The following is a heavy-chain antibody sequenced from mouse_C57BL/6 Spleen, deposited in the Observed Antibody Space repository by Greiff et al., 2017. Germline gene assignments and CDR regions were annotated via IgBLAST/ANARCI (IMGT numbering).Heavy chain of an antibody. J-gene: IGHJ4*01. CDR1: GYTFTDYE. CDR2: IDPETGGT. CDR3: RSGNYAMDY. Sequence: QVQLKESGAELVRPGASVTLSCKASGYTFTDYEMHWVKQTPVHGLEWIGAIDPETGGTAYNQKFKGKAILTADKSSSTAYMELRSLTSEDSAVYYCRSGNYAMDYWGQGTSVTVSS. V-gene: IGHV1-15*01. D-gene: IGHD3-1*01.